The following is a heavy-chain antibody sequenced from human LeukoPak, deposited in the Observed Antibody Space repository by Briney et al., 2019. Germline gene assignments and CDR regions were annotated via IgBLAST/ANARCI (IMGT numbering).Heavy chain of an antibody. V-gene: IGHV3-23*01. CDR2: ISGSGGST. CDR1: GFTFSSYA. J-gene: IGHJ4*02. Sequence: GGSLRLSCAASGFTFSSYAMSWARQAPGKGLEWVSAISGSGGSTYYADSVKGRFTISRDNSKNTLYLQMNSLRAEDTAVYYCAKVGYYDSSGYLDYWGQGTLVTVSS. CDR3: AKVGYYDSSGYLDY. D-gene: IGHD3-22*01.